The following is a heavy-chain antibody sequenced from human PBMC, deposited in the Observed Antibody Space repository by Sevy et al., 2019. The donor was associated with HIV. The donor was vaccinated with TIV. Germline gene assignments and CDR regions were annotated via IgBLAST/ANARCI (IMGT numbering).Heavy chain of an antibody. J-gene: IGHJ4*02. CDR1: GGSISSYY. CDR3: ARAASSGDNGDDYFDY. CDR2: IYTSGST. V-gene: IGHV4-4*07. D-gene: IGHD3-22*01. Sequence: SETLSLTCTVSGGSISSYYWSWIRQPAGKGLEWIGRIYTSGSTNYNPSLKSRVTMSVDTSKNQSSLKLSSVTAADTAVDYCARAASSGDNGDDYFDYWGQGTLVTVSS.